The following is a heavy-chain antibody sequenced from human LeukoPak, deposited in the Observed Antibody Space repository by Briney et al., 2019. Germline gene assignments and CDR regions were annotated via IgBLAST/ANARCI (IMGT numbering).Heavy chain of an antibody. Sequence: TGGSLRLSCAASGFTFSDYYMSWIRQAPGRGLEGVSYISSSGSTIYYADSVKGRFTISRDNAQNSLYLQMNSLRAEDTAVYYCASRTMGVYGGNSEYFQHWGQGTLVTVSS. J-gene: IGHJ1*01. CDR2: ISSSGSTI. V-gene: IGHV3-11*01. D-gene: IGHD2-21*02. CDR3: ASRTMGVYGGNSEYFQH. CDR1: GFTFSDYY.